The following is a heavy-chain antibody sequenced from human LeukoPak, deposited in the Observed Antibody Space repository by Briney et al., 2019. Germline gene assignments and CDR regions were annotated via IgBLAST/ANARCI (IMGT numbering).Heavy chain of an antibody. J-gene: IGHJ4*02. CDR2: INHSGST. V-gene: IGHV4-34*01. D-gene: IGHD4-11*01. Sequence: SETLSLTCAVYGESFSGYYWSWIRQPPGKGLEWIGEINHSGSTNYNPSLKSRVTISVDTSKNQFSLKPSSVTAADTAVYYCARGRRRATTRYYFDYWGQGTLVTVSS. CDR3: ARGRRRATTRYYFDY. CDR1: GESFSGYY.